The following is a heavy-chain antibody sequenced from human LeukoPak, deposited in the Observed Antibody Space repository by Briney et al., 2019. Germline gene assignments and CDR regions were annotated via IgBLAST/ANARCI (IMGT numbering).Heavy chain of an antibody. D-gene: IGHD3-3*01. J-gene: IGHJ4*02. Sequence: PSETPSLTCTVSGDSIRSNNYYWGWIRQPPGKGLEWIGSIYDTGSTFYNPSLKSRVIISVDTSKNQFSLKLSSVTAVDTAVYYCQSRFLEWLLDYWGQGTLVTVSS. V-gene: IGHV4-39*05. CDR2: IYDTGST. CDR3: QSRFLEWLLDY. CDR1: GDSIRSNNYY.